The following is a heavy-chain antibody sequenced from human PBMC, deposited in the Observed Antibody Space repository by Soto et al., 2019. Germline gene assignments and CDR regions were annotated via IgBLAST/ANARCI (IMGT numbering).Heavy chain of an antibody. CDR2: IIPIFGTA. Sequence: SVKVSCKASGGTFSSYAISWVRQAPGQGLEWMGGIIPIFGTANYAQKFQGRVTITADESTSTAYMELSSLRSEDTAVYYCARGVGANIYYYYYGMDVWGQGTTVTVSS. J-gene: IGHJ6*02. V-gene: IGHV1-69*13. CDR1: GGTFSSYA. D-gene: IGHD1-26*01. CDR3: ARGVGANIYYYYYGMDV.